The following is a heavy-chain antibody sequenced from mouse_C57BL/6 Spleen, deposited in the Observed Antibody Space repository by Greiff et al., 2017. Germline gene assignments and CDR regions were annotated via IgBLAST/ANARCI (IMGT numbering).Heavy chain of an antibody. D-gene: IGHD2-5*01. CDR2: IDPETGGT. V-gene: IGHV1-15*01. CDR1: GYTFADYE. Sequence: QVQLQQSGAELVRPGASVTLSCKPSGYTFADYEMHWVKQTPVHGLEWIGAIDPETGGTAYNQKFKGKAILTADKSSSTAYMELRSLTSEDSAVYFCTSSRSNYGYYYATEYEGQATS. CDR3: TSSRSNYGYYYATEY. J-gene: IGHJ4*01.